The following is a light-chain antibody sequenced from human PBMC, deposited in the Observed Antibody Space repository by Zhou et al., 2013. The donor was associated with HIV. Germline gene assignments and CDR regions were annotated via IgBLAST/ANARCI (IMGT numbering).Light chain of an antibody. V-gene: IGKV3-20*01. CDR2: GAS. CDR1: HTVTSNY. J-gene: IGKJ4*01. CDR3: QQYGNSVT. Sequence: EIVLTQSPGTLSLSPGERATLSCRASHTVTSNYLAWYQHTPGQGPKVLIFGASTRATGIPDRFTASGSGTDFTLTITRLEPEDFTVYFCQQYGNSVTFGGGTKLEI.